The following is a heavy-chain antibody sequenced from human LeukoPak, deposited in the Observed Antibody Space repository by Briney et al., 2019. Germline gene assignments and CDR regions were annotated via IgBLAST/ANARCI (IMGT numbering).Heavy chain of an antibody. J-gene: IGHJ5*02. CDR1: GGSISSNNW. CDR3: ARDSGTTGEVKFDP. D-gene: IGHD3-10*01. CDR2: IYHSGSA. Sequence: SGTLSLTCAVSGGSISSNNWWSWVRQPPGKGLEWIGEIYHSGSANYNPSLKSRVTILVDKSKNQLSLILSSVTAADTAVYYCARDSGTTGEVKFDPWGQGTLVTVSS. V-gene: IGHV4-4*02.